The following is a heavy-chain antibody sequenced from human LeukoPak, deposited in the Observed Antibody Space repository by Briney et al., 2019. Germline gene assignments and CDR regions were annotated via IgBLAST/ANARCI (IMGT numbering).Heavy chain of an antibody. D-gene: IGHD2-2*01. CDR3: ARLFSEWDIVVVPDERHYYYMDV. Sequence: SETLSLTCTVSGGSISSYYWSWIRQPPGKGLEWIGYIYYSGSTNYNPSLKSRVTISVDTSKNQFSLKLSSVTAADTAVYYCARLFSEWDIVVVPDERHYYYMDVWGKGTTVTVSS. V-gene: IGHV4-59*01. J-gene: IGHJ6*03. CDR2: IYYSGST. CDR1: GGSISSYY.